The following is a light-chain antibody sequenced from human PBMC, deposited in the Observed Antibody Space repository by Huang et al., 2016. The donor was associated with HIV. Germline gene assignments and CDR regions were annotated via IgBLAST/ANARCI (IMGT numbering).Light chain of an antibody. Sequence: VVMTQSPLSLPVPPGEPASITCRSSQSLRHRNGLNYLDWYLQKPGPSPQLLIHLGSSRASGVPDRFSGGGSGTDFSLNISRVEAEDAGIYYCIEALQTPYTFGQGTRLEI. CDR2: LGS. CDR1: QSLRHRNGLNY. CDR3: IEALQTPYT. V-gene: IGKV2-28*01. J-gene: IGKJ2*01.